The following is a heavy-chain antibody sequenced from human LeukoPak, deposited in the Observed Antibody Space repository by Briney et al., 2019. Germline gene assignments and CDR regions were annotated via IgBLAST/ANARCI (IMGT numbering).Heavy chain of an antibody. CDR3: ARGGDSSGYYSSFDY. V-gene: IGHV3-48*03. J-gene: IGHJ4*02. CDR1: GFTFSSYE. CDR2: ISGSGSTR. Sequence: GGSLRLSCAASGFTFSSYEMNWVRQAPGKGLEWVSYISGSGSTRYNADSVKGRFTISRDNAKNSLYLQMNSLRAEDTAVYYCARGGDSSGYYSSFDYWGQGTPVTVSS. D-gene: IGHD3-22*01.